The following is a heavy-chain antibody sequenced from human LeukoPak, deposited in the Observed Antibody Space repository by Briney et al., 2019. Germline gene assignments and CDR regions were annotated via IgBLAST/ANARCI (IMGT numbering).Heavy chain of an antibody. J-gene: IGHJ4*02. CDR2: IIPILGIA. CDR3: ARERAGEYYFDY. CDR1: GGTFSSYA. V-gene: IGHV1-69*04. Sequence: SVKVSCKASGGTFSSYAISWVRQAPGQGLEWMGRIIPILGIANYAQKFQGRVTITADKSTSTAYMELSSLRSEDTAVYYCARERAGEYYFDYWCQGTLVTVSS. D-gene: IGHD3-10*01.